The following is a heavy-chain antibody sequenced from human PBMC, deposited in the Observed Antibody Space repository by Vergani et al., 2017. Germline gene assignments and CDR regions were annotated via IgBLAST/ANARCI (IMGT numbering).Heavy chain of an antibody. CDR2: ISYDGRNK. CDR3: AASRYYYYYMDV. V-gene: IGHV3-30*03. J-gene: IGHJ6*03. Sequence: VQLVESGGGLVQSGGSLRLSCAASGFTFSSYGMRWVRQAPGKGLEWVAVISYDGRNKSYADSVKGRFTISRDNSKNTLYLQMNSLRAEDTAVYYCAASRYYYYYMDVWGKXP. CDR1: GFTFSSYG.